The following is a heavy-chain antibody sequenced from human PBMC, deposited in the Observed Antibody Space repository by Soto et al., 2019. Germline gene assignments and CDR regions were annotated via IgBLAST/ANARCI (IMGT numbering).Heavy chain of an antibody. D-gene: IGHD1-26*01. V-gene: IGHV6-1*01. CDR1: GDSVSSTSAA. CDR2: TYYKSKWYN. CDR3: ARLGWGLRGFDS. J-gene: IGHJ4*02. Sequence: QVPLQQSGPGLVKTSQTLSLTCGISGDSVSSTSAAWNWIRQSPSGGLEWLGRTYYKSKWYNDYPMSVRSRITIESDTSKNQFSLQLNSVTPEDTAVYYCARLGWGLRGFDSWGQGTLVTVSS.